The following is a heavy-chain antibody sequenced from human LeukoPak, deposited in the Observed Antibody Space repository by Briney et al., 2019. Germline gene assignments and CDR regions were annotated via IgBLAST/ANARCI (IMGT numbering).Heavy chain of an antibody. J-gene: IGHJ6*02. CDR1: GFTFSSYN. D-gene: IGHD2-2*01. V-gene: IGHV3-21*01. Sequence: GGSLGLSCAASGFTFSSYNMHWVRQAPGKGLEWFSSISSSSSYIYYADSVKGRFTISRDNAKNSLYLQMNSLRAEDTAVYYCAREWGSTSYYYGMDVWGQGTTVTVSS. CDR3: AREWGSTSYYYGMDV. CDR2: ISSSSSYI.